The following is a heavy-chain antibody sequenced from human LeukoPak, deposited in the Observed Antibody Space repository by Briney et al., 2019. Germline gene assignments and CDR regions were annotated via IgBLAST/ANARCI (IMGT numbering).Heavy chain of an antibody. Sequence: ASVRVSCKASGYTFTRYGISWGRQAPGQGREWMGWISVVNGNTKYAQKFQGRVTMTTDTSTSTAYMELRSLRADDTAVYYCARDPSGFSWYPDYWGQGTLVTVSS. CDR2: ISVVNGNT. CDR3: ARDPSGFSWYPDY. CDR1: GYTFTRYG. D-gene: IGHD6-13*01. V-gene: IGHV1-18*01. J-gene: IGHJ4*02.